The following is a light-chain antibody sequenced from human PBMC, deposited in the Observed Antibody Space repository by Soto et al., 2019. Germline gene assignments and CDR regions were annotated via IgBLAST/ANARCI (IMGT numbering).Light chain of an antibody. Sequence: MTQSPSTLSGSVEDRVTITCLASQTIRSNVAWYQQKPGQAPRLLIYVTSTRVTGIPARFSGSGSGTEFTLTISSLQSEDFAVYYCQQYYNWPLTFGGGTKVDIK. CDR3: QQYYNWPLT. CDR2: VTS. V-gene: IGKV3-15*01. J-gene: IGKJ4*01. CDR1: QTIRSN.